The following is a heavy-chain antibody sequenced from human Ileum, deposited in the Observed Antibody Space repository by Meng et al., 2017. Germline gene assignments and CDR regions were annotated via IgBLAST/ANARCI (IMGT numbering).Heavy chain of an antibody. CDR2: ISGSGGGT. V-gene: IGHV3-23*01. Sequence: EVQLLESGGGLVQPGGSLRLSCAASGFTFSSYAMCWVRLAPGKGLEWVSGISGSGGGTYYADSVKGRFIISRDNSKNTLYLQVNSLRAEDTAVYYCAKPYYFDSSGYPPDYWGQGTLVTVSS. J-gene: IGHJ4*02. CDR1: GFTFSSYA. CDR3: AKPYYFDSSGYPPDY. D-gene: IGHD3-22*01.